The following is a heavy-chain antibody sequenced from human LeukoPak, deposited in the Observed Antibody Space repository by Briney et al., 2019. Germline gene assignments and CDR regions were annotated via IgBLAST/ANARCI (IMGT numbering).Heavy chain of an antibody. CDR2: IFRGDGT. D-gene: IGHD4-11*01. Sequence: GGSLRLSCVASGFIVSSNYISWVRQAPGKGLEWVAVIFRGDGTYHADSVKGRFTISRDTSKNTVYLHMNSLTAEDTAVYYCVKEVPGTTIYDWGQGILVTVSS. CDR3: VKEVPGTTIYD. J-gene: IGHJ4*02. CDR1: GFIVSSNY. V-gene: IGHV3-66*01.